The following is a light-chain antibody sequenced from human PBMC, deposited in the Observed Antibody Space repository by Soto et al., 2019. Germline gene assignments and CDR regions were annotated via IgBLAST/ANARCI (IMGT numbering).Light chain of an antibody. CDR2: DAS. V-gene: IGKV3-15*01. Sequence: RVMTQSPVTXSVSPGERVTLSXXXXXAISNNLAWYQQKPGQAPRLLIFDASTRATGIPARFSGSGSGTEFTLTISSLQSEDFAVYYCQQANDWPPTFGQGTRV. CDR1: XAISNN. J-gene: IGKJ1*01. CDR3: QQANDWPPT.